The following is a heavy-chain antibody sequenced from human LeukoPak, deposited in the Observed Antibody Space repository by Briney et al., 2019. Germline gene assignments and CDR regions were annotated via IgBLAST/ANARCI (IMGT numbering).Heavy chain of an antibody. CDR3: ARDQMGSSGWYVAYYFDY. Sequence: SETLSLTCTVSGGSISSSSYYWAWIRQPPGKGLEWIGNIYYSGSTYYNPSLKSRVTISVDTSKNQFSLKLSSVTAADTAVYYCARDQMGSSGWYVAYYFDYWGQGTLVTVSS. D-gene: IGHD6-19*01. CDR1: GGSISSSSYY. V-gene: IGHV4-39*07. CDR2: IYYSGST. J-gene: IGHJ4*02.